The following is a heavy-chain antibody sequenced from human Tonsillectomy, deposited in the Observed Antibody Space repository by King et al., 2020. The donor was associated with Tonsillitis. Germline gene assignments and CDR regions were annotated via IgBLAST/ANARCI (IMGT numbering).Heavy chain of an antibody. D-gene: IGHD3-3*01. J-gene: IGHJ4*02. CDR3: ARGSTGVLRFLEWLLSPFDY. Sequence: VQLQQWGAGLLKPSETLSLTCAVYGGSFSGYYWSWIRQPPGKGLEWIGEINHSGSTNYNPSLKSRVTISVDTSKNQFSLKLSSVTAADTTVYYCARGSTGVLRFLEWLLSPFDYWGQGTLVTVSS. CDR1: GGSFSGYY. CDR2: INHSGST. V-gene: IGHV4-34*01.